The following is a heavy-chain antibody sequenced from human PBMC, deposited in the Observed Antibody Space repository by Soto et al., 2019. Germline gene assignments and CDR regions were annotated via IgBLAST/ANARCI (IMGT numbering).Heavy chain of an antibody. V-gene: IGHV4-61*01. Sequence: SATMSLTCPFSGCSVRRGCYYWLWIRQHPGKCLEWIGYIYHTGTTYYTPSLKSRVTISLDTSRNQFSLRLSSVTAADTAVYYCARERGEWFGDLFPHGWLDPWSQGTLVTVS. CDR1: GCSVRRGCYY. J-gene: IGHJ5*02. D-gene: IGHD3-10*01. CDR2: IYHTGTT. CDR3: ARERGEWFGDLFPHGWLDP.